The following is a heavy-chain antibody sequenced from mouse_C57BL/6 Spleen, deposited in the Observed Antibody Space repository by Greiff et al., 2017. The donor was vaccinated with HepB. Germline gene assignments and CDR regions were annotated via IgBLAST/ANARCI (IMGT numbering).Heavy chain of an antibody. CDR3: ARNVDYYGSSRYYFDY. CDR1: GFSLTSYG. J-gene: IGHJ2*01. CDR2: IWSGGST. V-gene: IGHV2-2*01. Sequence: VKLMESGPGLVQPSQSLSITCTVSGFSLTSYGVHWVRQSPGKGLEWLGVIWSGGSTDYNAAFISRLSISKDNSKSQVFFKMNSLQADDTAIYYCARNVDYYGSSRYYFDYWGQGTTLTVSS. D-gene: IGHD1-1*01.